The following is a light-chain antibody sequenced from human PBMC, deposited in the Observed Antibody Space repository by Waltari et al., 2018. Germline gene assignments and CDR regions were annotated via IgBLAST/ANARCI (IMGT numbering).Light chain of an antibody. J-gene: IGKJ4*01. V-gene: IGKV1-9*01. CDR3: QELNTYPQSLT. CDR2: AAS. Sequence: DIQLTQSPSFLSASIGDRVTITCRARQVISSYLAWYQQQPGKAPKLLINAASTLQSGVPSTFSGSASGTELPLTISSLQPEDFATYYCQELNTYPQSLTFGGGTKVEI. CDR1: QVISSY.